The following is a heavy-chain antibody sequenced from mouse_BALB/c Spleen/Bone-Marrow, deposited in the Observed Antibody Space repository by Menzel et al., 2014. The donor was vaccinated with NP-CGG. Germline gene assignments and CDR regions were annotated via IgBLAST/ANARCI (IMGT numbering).Heavy chain of an antibody. J-gene: IGHJ3*01. D-gene: IGHD2-14*01. V-gene: IGHV1S127*01. CDR1: GYTSTSYW. CDR3: TNLGTY. CDR2: IDPSDNYT. Sequence: QVQLQQPGAELVKPGASVKMSCKASGYTSTSYWMHWVKQRPGQGLEWIGAIDPSDNYTHYNQEFKGKATLTVDTSSSTAYMQLSSLSSEDSAVYYCTNLGTYWGQGTLVTVSA.